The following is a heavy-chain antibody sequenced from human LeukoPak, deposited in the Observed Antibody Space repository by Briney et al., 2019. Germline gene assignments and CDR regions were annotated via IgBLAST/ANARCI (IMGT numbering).Heavy chain of an antibody. Sequence: ASVKVSCKASGYTFTSYYMHWVRQAPGQGLEWMGIINPSGGSTSYAQKFQGRVTMTRDTSTSTVYMELRSLRSDDTAVYYCARAQRTTWDAFDIWGQGTMVTVSS. V-gene: IGHV1-46*01. CDR1: GYTFTSYY. CDR2: INPSGGST. CDR3: ARAQRTTWDAFDI. D-gene: IGHD1-7*01. J-gene: IGHJ3*02.